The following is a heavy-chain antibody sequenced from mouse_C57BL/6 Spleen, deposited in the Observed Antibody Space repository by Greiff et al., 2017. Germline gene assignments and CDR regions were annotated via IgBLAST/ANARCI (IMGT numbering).Heavy chain of an antibody. D-gene: IGHD4-1*01. V-gene: IGHV5-4*01. CDR3: ARDRKTGPGFAY. Sequence: EVQRVESGGGLVKPGGSLKLSCAASGFTFSSYAMSWVRQTPEKRLEWVATISDGGSYTYYPDNVKGRFTISRDNAKNNLYLQMSHLKSEDTAMYYCARDRKTGPGFAYWGQGTLVTVSA. J-gene: IGHJ3*01. CDR2: ISDGGSYT. CDR1: GFTFSSYA.